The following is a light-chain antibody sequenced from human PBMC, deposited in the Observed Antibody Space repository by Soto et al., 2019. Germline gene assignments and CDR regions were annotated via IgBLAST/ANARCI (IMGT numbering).Light chain of an antibody. CDR3: SSYTSSTTLYV. CDR1: SSDVGCYNY. Sequence: QSVLTQPASVSGSPGQSITISCTGTSSDVGCYNYVSWYQHHPGKAPRLMIYASSSRPSGVPHRFSGSRSGNTASLTISGLQAEDEADYYCSSYTSSTTLYVFGTGTKLTVL. V-gene: IGLV2-14*01. J-gene: IGLJ1*01. CDR2: ASS.